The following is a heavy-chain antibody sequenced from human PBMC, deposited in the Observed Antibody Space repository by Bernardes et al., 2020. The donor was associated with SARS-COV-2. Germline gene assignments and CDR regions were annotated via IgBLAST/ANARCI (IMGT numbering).Heavy chain of an antibody. CDR2: IYSGGST. CDR1: GFTVSDNY. Sequence: GGSLRLSCAASGFTVSDNYMSWVRQTPGKGLELVSVIYSGGSTYYADSVKGRFTISRDHHKNTLYLQMNSLRAEDTAVYYCARDHGRSIVFHWGQGTLVTVSS. CDR3: ARDHGRSIVFH. V-gene: IGHV3-66*01. J-gene: IGHJ4*02. D-gene: IGHD1-26*01.